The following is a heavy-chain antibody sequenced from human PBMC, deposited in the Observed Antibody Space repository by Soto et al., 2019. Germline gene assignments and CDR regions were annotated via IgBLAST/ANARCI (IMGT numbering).Heavy chain of an antibody. V-gene: IGHV3-21*01. CDR3: ARDLEEVYDSSGSEYFQH. D-gene: IGHD3-22*01. J-gene: IGHJ1*01. CDR2: ISSSSSYI. CDR1: GFTFSSYS. Sequence: TGGSLRLSCAASGFTFSSYSMNWGRQAPGKGLEWVSSISSSSSYIYYADSVKGRFTISRDNAKNSLYLQMNSLRAEDTAVYYCARDLEEVYDSSGSEYFQHWGQGTLVTVSS.